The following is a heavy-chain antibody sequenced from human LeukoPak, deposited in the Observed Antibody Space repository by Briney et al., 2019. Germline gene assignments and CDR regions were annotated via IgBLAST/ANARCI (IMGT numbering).Heavy chain of an antibody. CDR2: IISHGGST. CDR3: ARVKMGATVSDYYYYYMDV. D-gene: IGHD1-26*01. V-gene: IGHV3-64*01. J-gene: IGHJ6*03. Sequence: PGGSLRLSCVASGFSFSSYTMHWVRQAPGKGLEYVSAIISHGGSTHYTNSVRGRFTISRDNSKNTLYLQMGSLRAEDMAVYYCARVKMGATVSDYYYYYMDVWGKGTAVTVSS. CDR1: GFSFSSYT.